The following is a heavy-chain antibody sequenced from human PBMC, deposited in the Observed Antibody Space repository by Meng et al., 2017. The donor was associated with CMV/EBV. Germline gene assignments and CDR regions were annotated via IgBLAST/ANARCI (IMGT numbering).Heavy chain of an antibody. D-gene: IGHD2-2*01. CDR1: GYTFTSYG. V-gene: IGHV1-18*01. CDR3: ARLVVPAAISYYYYYGMDV. Sequence: ASVKVSCKASGYTFTSYGIRWVRQAPGQGLEWMGWISAYNGNTNYAQKLQGRVTMTTDTSTSTAYMELRSLRSDDTAVYYCARLVVPAAISYYYYYGMDVWGQGTTVTVSS. J-gene: IGHJ6*02. CDR2: ISAYNGNT.